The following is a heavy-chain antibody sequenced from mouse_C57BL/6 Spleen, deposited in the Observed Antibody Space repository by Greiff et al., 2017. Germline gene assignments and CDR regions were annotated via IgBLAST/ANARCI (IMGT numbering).Heavy chain of an antibody. J-gene: IGHJ4*01. V-gene: IGHV5-17*01. D-gene: IGHD1-1*01. CDR3: ARTYYDGYYYAMDY. CDR2: ISSGSSTI. CDR1: GFTFSDYG. Sequence: EVMLVESGGGLVKPGGSLKLSCAASGFTFSDYGMHWVRQAPEKGLEWVAYISSGSSTIYYADTVKGRFTISRDNAKNTLFLQMTSLRSEDTAMXYCARTYYDGYYYAMDYWGQGTSVTVSS.